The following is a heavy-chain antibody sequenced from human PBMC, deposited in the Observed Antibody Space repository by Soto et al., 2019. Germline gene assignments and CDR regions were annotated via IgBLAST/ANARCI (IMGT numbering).Heavy chain of an antibody. Sequence: HPGGSLRLSCAVSGFTFSSYWMTWVRQAPGKGLEWVANIKEDGSEEYYVDSVRGRFTISRDNARNSLYLQMNSLRAEDTAVYYCARHPERIAQIGWFDPWGQGTLVTVSS. D-gene: IGHD6-13*01. CDR2: IKEDGSEE. CDR3: ARHPERIAQIGWFDP. CDR1: GFTFSSYW. J-gene: IGHJ5*02. V-gene: IGHV3-7*01.